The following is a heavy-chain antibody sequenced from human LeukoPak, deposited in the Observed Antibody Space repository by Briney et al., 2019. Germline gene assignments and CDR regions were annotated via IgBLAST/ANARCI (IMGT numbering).Heavy chain of an antibody. Sequence: GGSLRLSCGASGFTFSSYEMNWVRQAPGKGLEWVSYISSSGSTIYYADSVKGRFTISRDNAKNSLYLQMNSLRAEDTAVYYCARGGGYYYDSSGYYYDYWGQGTLVTVSS. CDR1: GFTFSSYE. D-gene: IGHD3-22*01. CDR3: ARGGGYYYDSSGYYYDY. J-gene: IGHJ4*02. V-gene: IGHV3-48*03. CDR2: ISSSGSTI.